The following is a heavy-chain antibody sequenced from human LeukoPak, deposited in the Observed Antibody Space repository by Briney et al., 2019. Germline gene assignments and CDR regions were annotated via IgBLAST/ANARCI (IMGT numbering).Heavy chain of an antibody. V-gene: IGHV3-7*01. CDR1: GFSFSDDW. D-gene: IGHD2-2*01. CDR2: INQDGSQK. J-gene: IGHJ4*02. Sequence: GGSLRLFCAASGFSFSDDWMCWVRQAPGKGLQCVANINQDGSQKYYADSLKGRFTISRDNAKNSLYLQMSSLRAEDTAVYYCARDHAYRADYWGQGTLVAVSS. CDR3: ARDHAYRADY.